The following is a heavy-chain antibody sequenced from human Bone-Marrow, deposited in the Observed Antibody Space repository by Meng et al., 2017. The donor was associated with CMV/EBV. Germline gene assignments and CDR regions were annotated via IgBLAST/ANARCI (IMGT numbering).Heavy chain of an antibody. V-gene: IGHV3-48*03. CDR2: ISSSGSTI. D-gene: IGHD3-16*01. CDR1: GFTFSSYE. J-gene: IGHJ4*02. CDR3: ARAGVMAISAFIYYFDY. Sequence: GGSLRLSCAASGFTFSSYEMNWVRQAPGKGLEWVSYISSSGSTIYYADSVKGRFTISRDNAKNSLYLQMNSLRAEDTAVYYCARAGVMAISAFIYYFDYWGQGTLVTVSS.